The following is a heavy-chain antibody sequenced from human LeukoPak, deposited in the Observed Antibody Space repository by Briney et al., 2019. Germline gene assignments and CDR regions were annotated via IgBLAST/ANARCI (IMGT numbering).Heavy chain of an antibody. CDR3: ARELLNYNPAGY. J-gene: IGHJ4*02. D-gene: IGHD3-10*01. CDR1: GDSISSGSH. V-gene: IGHV4-38-2*02. Sequence: KTSETLSLTCTVSGDSISSGSHWGWLRQPPGKGLEWIGCISHSGTTYYNPSFKSRVAISVDTSKKHFSLNLNSVTAADTAVYYCARELLNYNPAGYWGQGTLVTVSS. CDR2: ISHSGTT.